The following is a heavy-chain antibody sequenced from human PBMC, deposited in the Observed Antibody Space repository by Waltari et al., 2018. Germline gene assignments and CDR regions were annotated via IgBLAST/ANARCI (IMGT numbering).Heavy chain of an antibody. CDR1: GFTFSSYG. D-gene: IGHD4-17*01. J-gene: IGHJ2*01. V-gene: IGHV3-33*01. Sequence: QVQLVESGGGVVQPGRSLRLSCAASGFTFSSYGMHWVRQAPGKGLEWVAVIWYDGSNKYYADSVKGRFTSSRDNSKNTLYLQMNSLRAEDTAVYYCARGGVLYGDYGYFDLWGRGTLVTVSS. CDR3: ARGGVLYGDYGYFDL. CDR2: IWYDGSNK.